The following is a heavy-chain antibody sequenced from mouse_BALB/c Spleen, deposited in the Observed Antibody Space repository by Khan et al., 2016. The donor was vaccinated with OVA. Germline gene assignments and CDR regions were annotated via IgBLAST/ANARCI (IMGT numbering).Heavy chain of an antibody. CDR3: TYHLAGSFAY. CDR1: GFTFSAYG. J-gene: IGHJ3*01. CDR2: INSDGYYT. Sequence: EVELVVSGGDLVKPGGSLILSCAASGFTFSAYGMSLVRQTPDKRLEWVATINSDGYYTYYPDTVKWRFTIIRNNAKNTLNRQVSRIKTKDTAIYYCTYHLAGSFAYWGQGTLVTVSA. D-gene: IGHD1-1*01. V-gene: IGHV5-6*01.